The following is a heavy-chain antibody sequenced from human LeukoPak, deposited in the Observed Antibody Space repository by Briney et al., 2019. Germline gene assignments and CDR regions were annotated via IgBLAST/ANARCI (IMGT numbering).Heavy chain of an antibody. J-gene: IGHJ4*02. CDR3: ARAYCSSTSCYTGAYYFDY. CDR1: GFTVSSNY. V-gene: IGHV3-53*01. D-gene: IGHD2-2*02. Sequence: GGSLRLSCAASGFTVSSNYMSWVRQAPGKGLEWVSVIYSGGSTYYADFVKGRFTISRDNSKNTLYLQMNSLRAEDTAVYYCARAYCSSTSCYTGAYYFDYWGQGTLVTVSS. CDR2: IYSGGST.